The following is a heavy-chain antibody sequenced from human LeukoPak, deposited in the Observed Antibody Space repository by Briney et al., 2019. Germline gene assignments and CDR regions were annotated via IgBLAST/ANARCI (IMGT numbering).Heavy chain of an antibody. D-gene: IGHD6-13*01. CDR1: GGSISSSSYY. V-gene: IGHV4-39*07. Sequence: SETLSLTCTVSGGSISSSSYYWGWIRQPPGKGLEWIGEINHSGSTNYNPSLKSRVTISVDTSKNQFSLKLSSVTAADTAVYYCARDAHIAAADPFDYWGQGTLVTVSS. CDR2: INHSGST. J-gene: IGHJ4*02. CDR3: ARDAHIAAADPFDY.